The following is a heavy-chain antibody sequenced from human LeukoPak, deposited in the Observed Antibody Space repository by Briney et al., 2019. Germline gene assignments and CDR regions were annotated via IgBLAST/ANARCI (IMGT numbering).Heavy chain of an antibody. CDR2: ISAYNGNT. V-gene: IGHV1-18*01. Sequence: ASVKVSCKASGYTFTSYGISWVRQAPGQGLEWMGWISAYNGNTNYAQKLQGRVTMTTDTSTSTAYMELRSLRSDDTAVYYCATAARPGGYYYYMDVWGKGTTVTVSS. CDR3: ATAARPGGYYYYMDV. D-gene: IGHD6-6*01. CDR1: GYTFTSYG. J-gene: IGHJ6*03.